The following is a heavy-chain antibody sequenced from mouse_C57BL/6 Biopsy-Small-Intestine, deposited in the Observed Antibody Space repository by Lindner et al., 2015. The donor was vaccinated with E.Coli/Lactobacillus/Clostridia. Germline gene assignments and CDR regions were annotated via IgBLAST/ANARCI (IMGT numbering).Heavy chain of an antibody. V-gene: IGHV10-1*01. D-gene: IGHD2-4*01. J-gene: IGHJ3*01. CDR2: IRSKSNNYAT. CDR3: VRQYDYWFAY. Sequence: VQLQESGGGLVQPKGSLKLSCAASGFSFNTYAMNWVRQAPGKGLEWVARIRSKSNNYATYYADSVKDRFTISRDDSESMLYLQMNNLKTEDTVMYYCVRQYDYWFAYWGQGTLVTVSA. CDR1: GFSFNTYA.